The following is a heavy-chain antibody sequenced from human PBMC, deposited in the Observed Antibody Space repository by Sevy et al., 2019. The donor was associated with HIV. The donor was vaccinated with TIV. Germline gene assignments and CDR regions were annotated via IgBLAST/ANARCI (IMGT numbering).Heavy chain of an antibody. CDR1: GFAFSGST. V-gene: IGHV3-73*01. J-gene: IGHJ6*02. CDR2: IRSKAYNFAT. Sequence: GGSLRLSCAASGFAFSGSTVHWVRQASGKGLEWVGRIRSKAYNFATTYAASLKGRFTISRDDSKNTAYLQLNGLKTEDRAVYYCTGGAPYLMDVWGQGTTVTVSS. CDR3: TGGAPYLMDV. D-gene: IGHD3-10*01.